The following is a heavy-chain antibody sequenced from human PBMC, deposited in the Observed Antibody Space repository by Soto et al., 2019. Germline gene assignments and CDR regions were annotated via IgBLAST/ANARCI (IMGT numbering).Heavy chain of an antibody. D-gene: IGHD3-3*01. Sequence: EVQLVESGGGLVQPGGSLRLSCVGSGFPFSTYTMSWVRQAPGQGLGWLSGIYGGGDGISYADSVKGRFTISRDNSRSTLYLQMNSLRSDDTAIYYCAKDRQPDGFWPFDHWGRGTLIVVSS. V-gene: IGHV3-23*04. CDR1: GFPFSTYT. J-gene: IGHJ4*02. CDR2: IYGGGDGI. CDR3: AKDRQPDGFWPFDH.